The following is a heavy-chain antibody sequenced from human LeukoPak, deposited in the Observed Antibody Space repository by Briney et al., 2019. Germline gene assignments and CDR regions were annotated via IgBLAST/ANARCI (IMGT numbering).Heavy chain of an antibody. D-gene: IGHD5-18*01. CDR3: ASCRGYSYGYLFDY. V-gene: IGHV4-34*01. CDR1: GFTFSRYW. Sequence: PGGSLRLSCAASGFTFSRYWMSWVRQPPGKGLEWIGEINHSGSTNYNPSLKSRVTISVDTSKNQFSLKLSSVTAADTAVYYCASCRGYSYGYLFDYWGQGTLVTVSS. CDR2: INHSGST. J-gene: IGHJ4*02.